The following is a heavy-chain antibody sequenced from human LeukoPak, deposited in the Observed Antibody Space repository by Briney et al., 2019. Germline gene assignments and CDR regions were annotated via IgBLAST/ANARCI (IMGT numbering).Heavy chain of an antibody. CDR1: GFTFGDYA. CDR2: IRSKAYGGTT. Sequence: GGSLRLSCTASGFTFGDYAMSWVRQAPGKGLEWVGFIRSKAYGGTTEYAASVKGRFTISRDDSKSIAYLQMNSLKTEDTAVYYCTSSDHMNWFDPWGQGTLVTVSS. D-gene: IGHD2-21*01. V-gene: IGHV3-49*04. J-gene: IGHJ5*02. CDR3: TSSDHMNWFDP.